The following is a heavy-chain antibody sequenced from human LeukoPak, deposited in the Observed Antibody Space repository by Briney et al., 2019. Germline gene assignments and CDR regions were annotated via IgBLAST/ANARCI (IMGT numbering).Heavy chain of an antibody. CDR3: ARAKPKNMVRGLIMRRESRYYFDY. CDR1: GFTFSSNY. Sequence: GGSLRLSCAASGFTFSSNYMSWVRQAPGKGLEWVSVIYSGGSTYYADSVKGRFTISRDNSKSTLYIQMNSLRAEDTAVYYCARAKPKNMVRGLIMRRESRYYFDYWGQGTLVTVSS. J-gene: IGHJ4*02. CDR2: IYSGGST. D-gene: IGHD3-10*01. V-gene: IGHV3-53*01.